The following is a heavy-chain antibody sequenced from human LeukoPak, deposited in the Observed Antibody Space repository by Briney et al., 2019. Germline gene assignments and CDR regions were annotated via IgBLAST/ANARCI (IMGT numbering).Heavy chain of an antibody. CDR1: GFTFSNYA. V-gene: IGHV3-33*06. CDR2: VWYDGTNE. D-gene: IGHD1-26*01. Sequence: PGGSLRLSCAASGFTFSNYAKHWVRQAPGKGLEWVAMVWYDGTNEYYADSVKGRFTISRDNSKNTLHLQMNSLRAEDTAMYHCAKDLSRSWSAYFDFWGQGTLVAVSS. J-gene: IGHJ4*02. CDR3: AKDLSRSWSAYFDF.